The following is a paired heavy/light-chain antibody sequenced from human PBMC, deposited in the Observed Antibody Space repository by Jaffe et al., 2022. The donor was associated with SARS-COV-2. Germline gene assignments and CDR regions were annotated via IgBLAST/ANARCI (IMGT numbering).Heavy chain of an antibody. Sequence: EVQLVESGGGLVQPGGSLRLSCAASGFTFSIYWMHWVRQAPGEGLIWVSRVNAHGSNTEYADSVRGRFTISRDNAKNTLYLQMNSLRDDDTAVYYCATSHRGDSQGFDAFDIWGQGTMVTVSS. J-gene: IGHJ3*02. CDR2: VNAHGSNT. CDR1: GFTFSIYW. V-gene: IGHV3-74*01. CDR3: ATSHRGDSQGFDAFDI. D-gene: IGHD2-21*02.
Light chain of an antibody. V-gene: IGKV2-28*01. Sequence: DIVMTQSPLSLPVTPGEPASISCRSSQSLLRSNGNNYLDWYLQKAGQSPQLLIYLGSNRASGVPDRFSGSGSGTDFTLKISRVEADDVGVYYCMQALQTPFTFGPGTKVDIK. CDR3: MQALQTPFT. CDR2: LGS. CDR1: QSLLRSNGNNY. J-gene: IGKJ3*01.